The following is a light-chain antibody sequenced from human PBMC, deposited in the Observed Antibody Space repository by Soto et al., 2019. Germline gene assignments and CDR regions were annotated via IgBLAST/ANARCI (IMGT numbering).Light chain of an antibody. Sequence: EVGLTQSPGTLSLSPGERATLSCRASQSVSSSYLAWYQQKPGQAPRLLIYGASSRATGIPDRFSGSGSGTDFTLTISRLAPEDFAVYYCQQYGGTFGQGTKVDIK. V-gene: IGKV3-20*01. CDR3: QQYGGT. CDR1: QSVSSSY. J-gene: IGKJ1*01. CDR2: GAS.